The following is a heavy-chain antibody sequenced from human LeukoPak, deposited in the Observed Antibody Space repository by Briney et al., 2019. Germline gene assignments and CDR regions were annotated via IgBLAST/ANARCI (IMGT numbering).Heavy chain of an antibody. CDR3: ARDLGHSGYDSGFDY. J-gene: IGHJ4*02. CDR2: IYYSGST. D-gene: IGHD5-12*01. V-gene: IGHV4-59*01. Sequence: SETLSLTCTVPGGSISSYYWSWIRQPPGKGLEGIGYIYYSGSTNYNPSLKSRVTISVDTSKNQFSLKLSSVTAADTAVYYCARDLGHSGYDSGFDYWGQGTLVTVSS. CDR1: GGSISSYY.